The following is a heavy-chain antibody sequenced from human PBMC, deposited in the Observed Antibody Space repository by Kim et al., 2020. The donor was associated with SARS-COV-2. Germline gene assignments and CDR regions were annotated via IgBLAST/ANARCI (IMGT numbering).Heavy chain of an antibody. CDR2: INSDGGTT. J-gene: IGHJ4*02. CDR1: FGSYW. D-gene: IGHD1-26*01. Sequence: FGSYWMRGARQAPGKGLVWVSRINSDGGTTSYADSVKGRFTISRDNAKSTLYLQMNSLRAEDTAVYYCASRRYTGTFYYFDYWGQGTLVTVSS. CDR3: ASRRYTGTFYYFDY. V-gene: IGHV3-74*01.